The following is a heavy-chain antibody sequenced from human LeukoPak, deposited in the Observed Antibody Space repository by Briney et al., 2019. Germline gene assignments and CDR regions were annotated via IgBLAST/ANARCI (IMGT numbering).Heavy chain of an antibody. CDR2: ISSSGSTI. CDR1: GFTFSSYS. V-gene: IGHV3-48*04. CDR3: ARDGGGATVTTYYGMDV. J-gene: IGHJ6*02. D-gene: IGHD4-17*01. Sequence: GGSLRLSCAASGFTFSSYSMNWVRQAPGKGLEWVSYISSSGSTIYYADSVKGRFTISRDNAKNSLYLQMNSLRAEDTAVYYCARDGGGATVTTYYGMDVWGQGTTVTVSS.